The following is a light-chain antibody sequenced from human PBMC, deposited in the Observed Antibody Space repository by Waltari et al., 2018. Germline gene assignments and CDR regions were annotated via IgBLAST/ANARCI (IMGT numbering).Light chain of an antibody. V-gene: IGLV1-40*01. J-gene: IGLJ1*01. CDR1: SSTICAGHD. Sequence: QSVLTHPPSVSGAPGQRVTTPFPGRSSTICAGHDAHWYQPPPGTAPKLLIHLYPNRPSGVPDRFSGSKSGTSASLAISGLQAEDEADYYCQSYDSSLSASVFGTGTKVTVL. CDR2: LYP. CDR3: QSYDSSLSASV.